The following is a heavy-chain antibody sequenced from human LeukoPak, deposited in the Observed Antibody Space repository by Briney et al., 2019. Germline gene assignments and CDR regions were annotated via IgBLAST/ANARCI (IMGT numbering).Heavy chain of an antibody. CDR3: ARDGYSFDY. D-gene: IGHD3-22*01. CDR1: GFTFSSHG. CDR2: IRSDGSSN. Sequence: GGSLRLSCAASGFTFSSHGMHWVRQAPGKGLEWVTFIRSDGSSNYYGDSVKGRFTLSRDNAKNSLYLQMNSLRAEDTAVYYCARDGYSFDYWGQGTLVTVSS. J-gene: IGHJ4*02. V-gene: IGHV3-30*02.